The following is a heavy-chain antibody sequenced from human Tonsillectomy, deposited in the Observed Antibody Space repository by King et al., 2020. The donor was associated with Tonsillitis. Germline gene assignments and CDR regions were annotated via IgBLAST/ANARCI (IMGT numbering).Heavy chain of an antibody. CDR2: IVVGSGNT. V-gene: IGHV1-58*02. J-gene: IGHJ5*02. D-gene: IGHD3-22*01. Sequence: MQLAQSGPEVKKPGTSVKVSCKASGFIFTSSVMQWVRQARGQRLEWIGWIVVGSGNTNYAQRFQERVTITRDMSTSTAYMELSSLRSEDTAVYYCAARNYYDSSGYYNWFDPWGQGTLVTVSS. CDR3: AARNYYDSSGYYNWFDP. CDR1: GFIFTSSV.